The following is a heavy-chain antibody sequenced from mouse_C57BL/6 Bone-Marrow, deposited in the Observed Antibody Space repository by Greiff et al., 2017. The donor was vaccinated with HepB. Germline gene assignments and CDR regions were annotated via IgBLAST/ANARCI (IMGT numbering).Heavy chain of an antibody. CDR3: ARRPWWGYFDV. D-gene: IGHD1-1*02. CDR2: INPNNGGT. CDR1: GYTFTDYN. Sequence: EVQVVESGPELVKPGASVKIPCKASGYTFTDYNMDWVKQSHGKSLEWIGDINPNNGGTIYNQKFKGKATLTVDKSSSTAYMELRSLTSEDTAVYYCARRPWWGYFDVWGTGTTVTVSS. J-gene: IGHJ1*03. V-gene: IGHV1-18*01.